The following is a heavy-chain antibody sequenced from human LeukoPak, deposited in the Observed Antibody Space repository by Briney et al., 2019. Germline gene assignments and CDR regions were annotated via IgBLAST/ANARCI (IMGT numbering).Heavy chain of an antibody. Sequence: GGSLRLSCAASGFTFSSYSMNWVRQAPGKGLEWVAVISYDGSNKYYADSVKGRFTISRDNSKNTLYLQMNSLRAEDTAVYYCASEGEYYSTSGYLNWYFDLWGRGTLVIVSS. D-gene: IGHD3-22*01. V-gene: IGHV3-30*03. J-gene: IGHJ2*01. CDR3: ASEGEYYSTSGYLNWYFDL. CDR2: ISYDGSNK. CDR1: GFTFSSYS.